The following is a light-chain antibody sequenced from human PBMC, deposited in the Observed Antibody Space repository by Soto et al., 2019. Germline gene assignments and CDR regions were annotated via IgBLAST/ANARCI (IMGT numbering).Light chain of an antibody. CDR1: RSDVGNSDL. CDR2: EGS. Sequence: QSALTQPASVSGSPGQSVIISSSGIRSDVGNSDLLSWYQQHPGEAPKVIIFEGSKRPSGVSHRFSGSKSGDTASLTISGLQAEDEADYYCISSAGSETLLFGGGTKLTVL. J-gene: IGLJ2*01. CDR3: ISSAGSETLL. V-gene: IGLV2-23*01.